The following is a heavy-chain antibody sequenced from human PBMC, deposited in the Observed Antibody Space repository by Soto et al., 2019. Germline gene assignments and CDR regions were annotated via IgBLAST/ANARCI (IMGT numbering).Heavy chain of an antibody. CDR2: ISGSGGST. D-gene: IGHD6-6*01. Sequence: GGSLRLSCAASGFTFSSYAMSWVRQAPGKGLEWVSAISGSGGSTYYADSVKGRFTISRDNSKNTLYLQMNSLRAEDTAVYYCAKATPESSSSVGFAHLYYFDYWGQGTLVTVSS. V-gene: IGHV3-23*01. CDR1: GFTFSSYA. J-gene: IGHJ4*02. CDR3: AKATPESSSSVGFAHLYYFDY.